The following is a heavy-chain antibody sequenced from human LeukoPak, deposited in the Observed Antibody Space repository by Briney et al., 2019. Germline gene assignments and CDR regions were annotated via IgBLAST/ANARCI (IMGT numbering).Heavy chain of an antibody. CDR1: GFTFGTYE. CDR3: ARRYCSSTSCLLDY. CDR2: ISSSGSTI. V-gene: IGHV3-48*03. D-gene: IGHD2-2*01. Sequence: PGGSLRLSCAASGFTFGTYEMNWVRQAPGKGLEWVSHISSSGSTIYYADSVKGRFTISRDNAKNSLFLQMNSLRAEDTAVYYCARRYCSSTSCLLDYWGQGTLVTVSS. J-gene: IGHJ4*02.